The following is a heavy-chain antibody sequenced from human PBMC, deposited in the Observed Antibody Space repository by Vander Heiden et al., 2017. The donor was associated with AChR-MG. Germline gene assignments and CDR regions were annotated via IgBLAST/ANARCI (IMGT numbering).Heavy chain of an antibody. Sequence: EVQLVESGGGLVKPGGSLRLSCAASGFTFSNAWMSWVRQAPGKGLEWVGRIKSKTDGGTTDYAAPVKGRFTISRDDSKNTLYLQMNSLKTEDTAVYYCTTADYDFWSGISDYYYMDVWGKGTTVTVSS. CDR2: IKSKTDGGTT. CDR1: GFTFSNAW. J-gene: IGHJ6*03. D-gene: IGHD3-3*01. CDR3: TTADYDFWSGISDYYYMDV. V-gene: IGHV3-15*01.